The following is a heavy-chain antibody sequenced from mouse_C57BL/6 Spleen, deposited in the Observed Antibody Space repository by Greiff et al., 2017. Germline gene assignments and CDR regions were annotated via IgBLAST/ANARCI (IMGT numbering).Heavy chain of an antibody. Sequence: VQLQQPGAELVKPGASVKLSCKASGYTFTSYWMHWVKQRPGQGLEWIGMIHPNSGSTNYNEKFKSKATLTVDKSSSTAYMQLSSLTYEDSAVYYCARYYGSSYFDYWGQGTTLTVSS. CDR1: GYTFTSYW. CDR2: IHPNSGST. V-gene: IGHV1-64*01. J-gene: IGHJ2*01. D-gene: IGHD1-1*01. CDR3: ARYYGSSYFDY.